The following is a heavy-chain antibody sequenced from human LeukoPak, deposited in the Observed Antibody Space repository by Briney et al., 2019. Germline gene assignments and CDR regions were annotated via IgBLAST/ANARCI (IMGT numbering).Heavy chain of an antibody. CDR1: GYSITSSSW. V-gene: IGHV4-28*01. CDR3: ARRTARSTDY. CDR2: IYHSGTT. Sequence: SETLSLTCAVSGYSITSSSWWGWIRQPPGKGLEWIGYIYHSGTTYYNPSLQSRVTMSVDTSKNQFSLKLSSVTAVDTAVYYCARRTARSTDYWGQGTLVTVSS. J-gene: IGHJ4*02. D-gene: IGHD1-1*01.